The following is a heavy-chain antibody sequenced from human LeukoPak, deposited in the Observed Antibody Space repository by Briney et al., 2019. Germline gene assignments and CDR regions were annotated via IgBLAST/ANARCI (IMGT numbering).Heavy chain of an antibody. J-gene: IGHJ4*02. Sequence: SETLSLTCTVSRYSISSDYYWGWIRQPPGKGLEWIGSISHGGRTYYNPSFKSRVTTSVDTSKNGVSLKLSSVTAADTAVYYRAGIVGNIEVFDYWGQGTLVTVSS. CDR2: ISHGGRT. CDR1: RYSISSDYY. V-gene: IGHV4-38-2*02. CDR3: AGIVGNIEVFDY. D-gene: IGHD1-26*01.